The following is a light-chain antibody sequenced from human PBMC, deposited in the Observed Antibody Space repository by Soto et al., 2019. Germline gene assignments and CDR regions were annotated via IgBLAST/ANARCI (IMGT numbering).Light chain of an antibody. J-gene: IGLJ1*01. Sequence: QSVLTQPPSVSGAPGQRVTISCPGSSSNIGAGYDVHWYQQLPGTAPKLLIYGNTNRPSGVPDRFSGSKSGTSASLAITGLQAEDEADYYCQSYDRSLSGSIFGTGTKLTVL. CDR3: QSYDRSLSGSI. CDR2: GNT. CDR1: SSNIGAGYD. V-gene: IGLV1-40*01.